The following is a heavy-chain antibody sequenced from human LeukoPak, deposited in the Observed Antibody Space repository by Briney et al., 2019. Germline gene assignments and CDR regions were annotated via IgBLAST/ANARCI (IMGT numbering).Heavy chain of an antibody. CDR2: IYYSGST. CDR1: GGSISSSSYY. J-gene: IGHJ4*02. Sequence: SETLSLTCTVSGGSISSSSYYWGWIRQPSGKGLEWIGSIYYSGSTYYNPSLKSRVTISVDTSKNQFSLKLSSVTAADTAVYYCARLRCSGWGPGDYWGQGTLVTVSS. D-gene: IGHD6-19*01. CDR3: ARLRCSGWGPGDY. V-gene: IGHV4-39*01.